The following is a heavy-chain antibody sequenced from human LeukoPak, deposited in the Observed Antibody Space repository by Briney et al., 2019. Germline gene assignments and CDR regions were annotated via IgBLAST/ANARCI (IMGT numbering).Heavy chain of an antibody. CDR3: ARDPGIVAPNGMDV. CDR2: IIPILGIA. J-gene: IGHJ6*02. Sequence: SVKVSCKASGGTFSSYAISWVRQAPGQGLEWMGRIIPILGIANYAQKFQGRVTITADNSTSTVYMELSSLRSEDTAVYYCARDPGIVAPNGMDVWGQGTTVTVSS. V-gene: IGHV1-69*04. CDR1: GGTFSSYA. D-gene: IGHD3-22*01.